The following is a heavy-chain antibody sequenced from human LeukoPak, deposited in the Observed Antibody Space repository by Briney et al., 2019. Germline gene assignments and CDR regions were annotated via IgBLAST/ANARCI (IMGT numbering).Heavy chain of an antibody. CDR3: ARLGLYGGYVYSYFDY. J-gene: IGHJ4*02. V-gene: IGHV3-7*01. Sequence: GGFLRLSCAASGFTFSSYWMSWVRQAPGKGLEWVANIKQDGSEKYYVDSVKGRFTISRDNAKNSLYLQMNSLRAEDTAVYYCARLGLYGGYVYSYFDYWGQGTLVTVSS. D-gene: IGHD5-12*01. CDR1: GFTFSSYW. CDR2: IKQDGSEK.